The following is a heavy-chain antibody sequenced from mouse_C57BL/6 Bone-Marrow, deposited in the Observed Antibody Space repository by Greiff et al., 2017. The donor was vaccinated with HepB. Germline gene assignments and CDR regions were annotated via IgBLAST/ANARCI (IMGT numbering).Heavy chain of an antibody. Sequence: EVKLVESGGGLVKPGGSLKLSCAASGFTFSSYAMSWVRQTPEKRLEWVATISDGGSYTYYPDNVKGRFTISRDNAKNNLYLQMSHLKSEDTAMYYCARENYWDYFDYWGQGTTLTVSS. CDR3: ARENYWDYFDY. D-gene: IGHD1-1*01. CDR2: ISDGGSYT. CDR1: GFTFSSYA. J-gene: IGHJ2*01. V-gene: IGHV5-4*01.